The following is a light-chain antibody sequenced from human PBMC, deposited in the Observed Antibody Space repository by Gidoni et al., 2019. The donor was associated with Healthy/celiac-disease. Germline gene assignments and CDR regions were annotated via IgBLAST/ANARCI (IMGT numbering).Light chain of an antibody. V-gene: IGLV3-21*03. CDR3: QVWDSSSDHPWV. Sequence: SYVLTQPPSVSVATGKTARITCGGNNIGSKSVHWYQQKPGQAPVLVVYDDSDRHSGIPGRFSGSNSGNTATLTISRVEAGDEADYYCQVWDSSSDHPWVFGGGTKLTVL. CDR1: NIGSKS. J-gene: IGLJ3*02. CDR2: DDS.